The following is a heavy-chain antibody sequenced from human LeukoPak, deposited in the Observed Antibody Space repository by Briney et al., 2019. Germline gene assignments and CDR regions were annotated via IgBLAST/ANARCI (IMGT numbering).Heavy chain of an antibody. CDR3: TRLSRKEYRVRDSWGF. Sequence: KPGESLKISCKASGYTFSDYWIVWLRQMSGKGLEWMGIIYPGDSATKYSPSFQGQVTISVDKSVSTAYLQWRGLKASDTVIYCGTRLSRKEYRVRDSWGFWGQGTLVIASS. CDR2: IYPGDSAT. D-gene: IGHD5/OR15-5a*01. CDR1: GYTFSDYW. V-gene: IGHV5-51*01. J-gene: IGHJ1*01.